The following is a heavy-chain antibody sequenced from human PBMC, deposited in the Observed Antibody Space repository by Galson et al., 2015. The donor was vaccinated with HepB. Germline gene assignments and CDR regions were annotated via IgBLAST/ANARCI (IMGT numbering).Heavy chain of an antibody. J-gene: IGHJ2*01. Sequence: SLRLSCAASGFTFSSYAMSWVRQPPGKGPEWVSTIGGSVGGTFHADSVNGRFTISRDNSRNTLYLQMSCLRAEDTAVYFCAKRGDGCSSSDCNSWYFDLWGRGTLVTVSS. CDR2: IGGSVGGT. CDR3: AKRGDGCSSSDCNSWYFDL. D-gene: IGHD2-2*01. CDR1: GFTFSSYA. V-gene: IGHV3-23*01.